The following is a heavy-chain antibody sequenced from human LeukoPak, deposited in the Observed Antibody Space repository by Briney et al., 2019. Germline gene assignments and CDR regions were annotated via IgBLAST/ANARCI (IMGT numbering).Heavy chain of an antibody. J-gene: IGHJ4*02. Sequence: PGGSLRLSCAASGFTFSSYWMSWVRQAPGKGLEWVANIKQGGSEKYYVDSVKGRFTISRDNAKNSLYLQMNSLRAEDTAVYYCASAWNYSLFDYWGQGTLVTVSS. CDR2: IKQGGSEK. V-gene: IGHV3-7*01. D-gene: IGHD1-7*01. CDR1: GFTFSSYW. CDR3: ASAWNYSLFDY.